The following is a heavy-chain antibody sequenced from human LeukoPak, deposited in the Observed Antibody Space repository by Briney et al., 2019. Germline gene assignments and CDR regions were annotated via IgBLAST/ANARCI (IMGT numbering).Heavy chain of an antibody. CDR1: GYSISSGYY. Sequence: TSETLSLTCTVSGYSISSGYYWAWIRQPPGKGLEWIGSIYHSGSTYYNPSLKSRVTISVDTSKNQFSLNLSSVTVADTAVYYCARGRHSSGWADDAFDIWGQGTMVTVSS. J-gene: IGHJ3*02. CDR2: IYHSGST. D-gene: IGHD6-19*01. CDR3: ARGRHSSGWADDAFDI. V-gene: IGHV4-38-2*02.